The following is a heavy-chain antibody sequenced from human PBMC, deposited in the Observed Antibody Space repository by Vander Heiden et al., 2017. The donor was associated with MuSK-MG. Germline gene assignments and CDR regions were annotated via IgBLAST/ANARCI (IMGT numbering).Heavy chain of an antibody. Sequence: LSSYAISWVRQAPGQGLEWMGGIIPILGIANYAQKFQGRVTITADKSTSTAYMELSSLRSEDTAVYYCASDIDYSSSGYWEYYYYYMDVWGKGTTVTVSS. CDR1: LSSYA. CDR2: IIPILGIA. CDR3: ASDIDYSSSGYWEYYYYYMDV. D-gene: IGHD3-22*01. V-gene: IGHV1-69*10. J-gene: IGHJ6*03.